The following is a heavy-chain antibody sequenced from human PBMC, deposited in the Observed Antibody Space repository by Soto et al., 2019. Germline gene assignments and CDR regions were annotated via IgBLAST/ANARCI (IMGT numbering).Heavy chain of an antibody. V-gene: IGHV3-7*01. J-gene: IGHJ6*02. CDR1: GFTFSSYW. CDR2: IKHDGSEK. Sequence: GGSLRLSCAASGFTFSSYWMSWVRQAPGKGLDWVANIKHDGSEKYYVDSVKGRFTISRDNAKNSLYLEMNSLRDEDTAVYYCARRVYAMDVWGQGTTVTVSS. CDR3: ARRVYAMDV.